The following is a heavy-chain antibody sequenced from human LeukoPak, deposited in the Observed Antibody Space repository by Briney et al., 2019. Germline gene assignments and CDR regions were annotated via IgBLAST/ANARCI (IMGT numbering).Heavy chain of an antibody. J-gene: IGHJ4*02. CDR3: AREERTVGVVIDY. D-gene: IGHD3-3*01. V-gene: IGHV3-30*01. CDR1: GFPFSSYA. Sequence: GRSLRLSCAASGFPFSSYAMRWVRHATRDWLEWVAETSYDGRNKYYADSGKGRFTMSRDNSKNTLYLQMNSLRAEDTAVYCCAREERTVGVVIDYWGQGTLVTVSS. CDR2: TSYDGRNK.